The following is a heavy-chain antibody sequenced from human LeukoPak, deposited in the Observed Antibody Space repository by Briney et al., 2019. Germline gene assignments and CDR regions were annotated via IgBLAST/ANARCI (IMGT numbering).Heavy chain of an antibody. Sequence: VGSLRLSCAASGFTLSEYYMSWIRQAPGKGLEWVSSIKGTSLTIYYADTVKGRFTISRDKAKNSRSLQMSSLRAEDTAIYYCARAGELRYMDVWGKGTAVTVSS. D-gene: IGHD3-16*01. J-gene: IGHJ6*03. V-gene: IGHV3-11*01. CDR1: GFTLSEYY. CDR2: IKGTSLTI. CDR3: ARAGELRYMDV.